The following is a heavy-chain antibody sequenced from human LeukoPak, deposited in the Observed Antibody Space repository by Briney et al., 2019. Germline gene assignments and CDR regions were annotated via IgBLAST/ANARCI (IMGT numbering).Heavy chain of an antibody. D-gene: IGHD3-3*01. Sequence: SETLSLTCTVSGGSISSGDYYWSWIRQPPGKGLEWIGYIYYSGSTYYNPSLKSRVTILVDTSKNQFSLKLSSVTAADTAVYYCARGTYDFWSGSLWGYYYYYMDVWGKGTTVTVSS. V-gene: IGHV4-30-4*08. CDR2: IYYSGST. J-gene: IGHJ6*03. CDR3: ARGTYDFWSGSLWGYYYYYMDV. CDR1: GGSISSGDYY.